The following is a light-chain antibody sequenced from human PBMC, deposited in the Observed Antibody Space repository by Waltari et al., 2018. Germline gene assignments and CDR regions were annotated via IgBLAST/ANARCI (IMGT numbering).Light chain of an antibody. CDR1: SSDVGGHDY. CDR2: DVN. CDR3: SSYSTSSSLIL. J-gene: IGLJ2*01. V-gene: IGLV2-14*03. Sequence: QSALSQPASVSGSPGQSITISCTGASSDVGGHDYVSWYQQHPGKAPKLIIRDVNNPPEGVSNRFAGSKSGNTSSLTISGLQAEDEADYYCSSYSTSSSLILFGEGTKVTVL.